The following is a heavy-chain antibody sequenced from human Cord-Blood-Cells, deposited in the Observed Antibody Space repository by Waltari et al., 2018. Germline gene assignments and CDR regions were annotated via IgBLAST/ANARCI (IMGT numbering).Heavy chain of an antibody. CDR1: GGSISSYY. Sequence: QVQLQESGPGLVKPSETLSLTCTVSGGSISSYYWSWIRQPPGKGLEWIGYIYYSGSTNYNPSLESGVTIAVDTSKNQSSPKLSSVTAADTAVYYCARHVGIAAAGFDYWGQGTLVTVSS. D-gene: IGHD6-13*01. CDR3: ARHVGIAAAGFDY. CDR2: IYYSGST. V-gene: IGHV4-59*08. J-gene: IGHJ4*02.